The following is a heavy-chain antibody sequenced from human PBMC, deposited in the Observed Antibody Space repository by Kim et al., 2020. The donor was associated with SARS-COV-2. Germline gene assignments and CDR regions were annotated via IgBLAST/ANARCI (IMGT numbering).Heavy chain of an antibody. Sequence: GGSLRLSCAASESTFSNYAMSWARQAPGKGLEWVSTISGSGDRTHYADSVKGRFTISRDNSKNTLFLQMDSLRAEDTAIYYCDGADFWGPGTLGTVSS. CDR2: ISGSGDRT. D-gene: IGHD3-16*01. J-gene: IGHJ1*01. CDR1: ESTFSNYA. CDR3: DGADF. V-gene: IGHV3-23*01.